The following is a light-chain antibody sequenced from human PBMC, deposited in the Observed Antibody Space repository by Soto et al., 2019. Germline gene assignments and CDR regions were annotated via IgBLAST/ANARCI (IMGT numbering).Light chain of an antibody. CDR3: QQHNSYSPTWT. J-gene: IGKJ1*01. CDR2: AAP. Sequence: LRMPPSKSSLSSSTGARVPITLRASQGISSYLAWYQPKPGKAPKLLIYAAPTLQSGVPSTFSGSGSGTEFTLTISSLQTDDFATYYCQQHNSYSPTWTFGQGTKV. CDR1: QGISSY. V-gene: IGKV1-8*01.